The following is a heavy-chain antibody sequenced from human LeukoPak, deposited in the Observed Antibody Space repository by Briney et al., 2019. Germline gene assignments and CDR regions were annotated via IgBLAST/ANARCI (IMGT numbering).Heavy chain of an antibody. D-gene: IGHD6-19*01. CDR3: ARGLPPPPWGAVAGIDDY. J-gene: IGHJ4*02. CDR1: GYTFTSYD. CDR2: MNPNSGNT. V-gene: IGHV1-8*01. Sequence: ASVKVSCKASGYTFTSYDINWVRQATGQGLEWMGWMNPNSGNTGYAQKFQGRVTMTRNTSISTAYTELSSLRSEDTAVYYCARGLPPPPWGAVAGIDDYWGQGTLVTVSS.